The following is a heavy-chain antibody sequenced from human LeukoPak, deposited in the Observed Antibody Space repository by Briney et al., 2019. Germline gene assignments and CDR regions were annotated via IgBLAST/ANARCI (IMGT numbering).Heavy chain of an antibody. CDR2: IYYSGST. CDR3: AAIPGYSSGLDY. Sequence: SETLSLTCTVSGGSISSSSHYWAWIRQPPGKGLEWIGSIYYSGSTNYNPSLKSRVTISVDTSKNQFSLKLSSVTAADTAVYYCAAIPGYSSGLDYWGQGTLVTVSS. CDR1: GGSISSSSHY. D-gene: IGHD6-19*01. V-gene: IGHV4-39*07. J-gene: IGHJ4*02.